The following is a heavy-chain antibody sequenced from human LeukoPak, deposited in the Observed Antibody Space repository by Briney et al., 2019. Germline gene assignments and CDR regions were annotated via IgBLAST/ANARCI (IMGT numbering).Heavy chain of an antibody. V-gene: IGHV4-39*01. CDR2: IYYSGST. CDR1: GGSISSSSYC. Sequence: QSSETLSLTCTVSGGSISSSSYCWGWIRQPPGKGLEWIGSIYYSGSTYYNPSLKSRVTISVDTSKNQFSLKLSSVTAADTAVYYCAREYSGYDHLDYWGQGTLVTVSS. CDR3: AREYSGYDHLDY. J-gene: IGHJ4*02. D-gene: IGHD5-12*01.